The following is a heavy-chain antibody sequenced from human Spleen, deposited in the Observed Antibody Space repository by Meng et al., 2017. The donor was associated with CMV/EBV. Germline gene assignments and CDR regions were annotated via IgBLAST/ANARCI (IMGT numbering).Heavy chain of an antibody. CDR3: AKVVERSATNYYNGMDV. V-gene: IGHV3-30*04. CDR2: ISYDGSNK. CDR1: GFTFNTYA. J-gene: IGHJ6*02. Sequence: GESLKISCAASGFTFNTYAMHWVRQAPGKGLEWVAVISYDGSNKYTADSVKGRFTISRDNSKNTLYLQMNSLRADDTAVYYCAKVVERSATNYYNGMDVWGQGTTVTVSS.